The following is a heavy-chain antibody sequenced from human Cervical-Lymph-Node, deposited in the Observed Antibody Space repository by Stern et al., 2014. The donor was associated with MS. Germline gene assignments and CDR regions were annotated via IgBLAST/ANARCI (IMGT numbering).Heavy chain of an antibody. Sequence: EVQLVESGAEVKKPGESLRISCKGSGYTFSNYWIGWVRQMPGKGLEGIGGIFPGDSDARYSPSFQGQITISADKSSNTAFLQWNSLKASDTAMYYCARRKYSSSYYYYFGMDVWGQGTTVTVSS. CDR1: GYTFSNYW. D-gene: IGHD6-13*01. CDR2: IFPGDSDA. J-gene: IGHJ6*02. V-gene: IGHV5-51*03. CDR3: ARRKYSSSYYYYFGMDV.